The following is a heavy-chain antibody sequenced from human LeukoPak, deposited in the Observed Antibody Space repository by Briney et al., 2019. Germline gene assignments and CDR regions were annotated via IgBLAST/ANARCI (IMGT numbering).Heavy chain of an antibody. V-gene: IGHV4-34*01. CDR3: ARGLPPRVRTMVRKNYGMDV. Sequence: SETLSLTCAVYGGSFSGYYWSWIRQPPEKGLEWIGEINHSGSTNYNPSLKSRVTISVDTSKNQFSLKLSSVTAADTAVYYCARGLPPRVRTMVRKNYGMDVWGKGTTVTVSS. J-gene: IGHJ6*04. D-gene: IGHD3-10*01. CDR1: GGSFSGYY. CDR2: INHSGST.